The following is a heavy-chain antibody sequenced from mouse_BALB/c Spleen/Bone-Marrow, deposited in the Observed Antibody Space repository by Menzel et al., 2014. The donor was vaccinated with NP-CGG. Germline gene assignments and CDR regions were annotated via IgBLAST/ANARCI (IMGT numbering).Heavy chain of an antibody. Sequence: VKLVESGPQLVRPGASVKISCKASGYSFTSYWMHWVKQRPGQGLEWIGMIDPSDSETRLNQKFKDKATLTVDKSSSTVYMQLSSPTSEDSAVYYCAREAGYYYAMDYWGQGTSVTVSS. CDR2: IDPSDSET. CDR1: GYSFTSYW. CDR3: AREAGYYYAMDY. J-gene: IGHJ4*01. D-gene: IGHD2-2*01. V-gene: IGHV1S126*01.